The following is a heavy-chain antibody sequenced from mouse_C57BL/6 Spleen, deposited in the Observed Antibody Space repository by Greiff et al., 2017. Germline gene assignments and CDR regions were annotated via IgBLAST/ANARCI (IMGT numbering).Heavy chain of an antibody. Sequence: ESGPGLVKPSQSLSLTCSVTGYSITSGYYWNWIRQFPGNKLEWMGYISYDGSNNYNPSLKNRISITRDTSKNQFFLKLNSVTTEDTATYYCARDYDYDPSWYFDVWGTGTTVTVSS. CDR3: ARDYDYDPSWYFDV. J-gene: IGHJ1*03. CDR2: ISYDGSN. D-gene: IGHD2-4*01. CDR1: GYSITSGYY. V-gene: IGHV3-6*01.